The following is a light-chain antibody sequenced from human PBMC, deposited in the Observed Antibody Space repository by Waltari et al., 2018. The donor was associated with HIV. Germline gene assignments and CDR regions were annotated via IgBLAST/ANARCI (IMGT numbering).Light chain of an antibody. Sequence: QSALTQPASVSGSPGQSITISCTGTSSNVGSYNLVSWYQQHPVSAPKVMIYEVSKRPSGVSNRFSGSKSGNTASLTISGLQAEDEADYYCCSYTGSNPFLLFGGGTKLTVL. J-gene: IGLJ2*01. V-gene: IGLV2-23*02. CDR1: SSNVGSYNL. CDR2: EVS. CDR3: CSYTGSNPFLL.